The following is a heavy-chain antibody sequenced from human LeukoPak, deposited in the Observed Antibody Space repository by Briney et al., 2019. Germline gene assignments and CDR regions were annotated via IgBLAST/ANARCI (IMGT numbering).Heavy chain of an antibody. V-gene: IGHV3-74*01. Sequence: GGSLRLSCAASGFTFSSYWMHWVRQAPGKGLVWVSRINSDGSSTSYADSVKGRFTISRDNAKNTLYLQMNSLRAEDTAVYYCARNGEAHSYGRYYYYYGMDVWGQGTTVTVSS. D-gene: IGHD5-18*01. CDR2: INSDGSST. CDR3: ARNGEAHSYGRYYYYYGMDV. CDR1: GFTFSSYW. J-gene: IGHJ6*02.